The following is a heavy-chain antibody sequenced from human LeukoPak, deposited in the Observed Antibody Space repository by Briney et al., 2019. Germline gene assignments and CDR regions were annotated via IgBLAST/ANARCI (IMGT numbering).Heavy chain of an antibody. CDR2: ISYDGSNK. CDR1: GFSVRDFW. V-gene: IGHV3-30*19. CDR3: ARDLGDGYSYGYPY. Sequence: GGSLRLSCAASGFSVRDFWMAWVRQAPGKGLEWVAVISYDGSNKYYADSVKGRFTISRDNSKNTLYLQMNSLRAEDTAVYYCARDLGDGYSYGYPYWGQGTLVTVSS. D-gene: IGHD5-18*01. J-gene: IGHJ4*02.